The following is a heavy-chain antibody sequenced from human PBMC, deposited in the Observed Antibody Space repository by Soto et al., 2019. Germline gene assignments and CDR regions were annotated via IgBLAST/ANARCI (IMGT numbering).Heavy chain of an antibody. V-gene: IGHV1-18*01. D-gene: IGHD1-26*01. CDR2: ISAYNDNT. CDR3: ARDAALAWDLKARFGY. Sequence: ASVKVSCKASGYTFTSYGISCVRQAPGEGLEWMGWISAYNDNTNYAQKFQGRDTTTTDTSTSTVYMERRSLRSDDTAVYYCARDAALAWDLKARFGYWGQGTLVTVSS. CDR1: GYTFTSYG. J-gene: IGHJ4*02.